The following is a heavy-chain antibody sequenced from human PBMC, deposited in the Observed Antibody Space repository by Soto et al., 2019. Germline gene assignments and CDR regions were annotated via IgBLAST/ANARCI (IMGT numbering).Heavy chain of an antibody. CDR2: TYYRSKWYN. J-gene: IGHJ4*02. Sequence: SQTLSLTCAISVDSVSSNSAAWNWIRQSPSRGLEWLGRTYYRSKWYNDYAVSVKSRITINPDTSKNQFSLQLNSVTPEDTAVYYCARDPSTLRVVAGYYFDYWGQGTLVTVS. CDR3: ARDPSTLRVVAGYYFDY. V-gene: IGHV6-1*01. D-gene: IGHD6-19*01. CDR1: VDSVSSNSAA.